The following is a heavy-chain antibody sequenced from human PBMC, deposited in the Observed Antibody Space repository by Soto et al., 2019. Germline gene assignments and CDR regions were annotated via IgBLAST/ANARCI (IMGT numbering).Heavy chain of an antibody. CDR3: ARDRAFCSGRSCYSPPDYYYYMGA. D-gene: IGHD2-15*01. CDR1: GVSISSSY. J-gene: IGHJ6*03. CDR2: IYNSGST. V-gene: IGHV4-59*01. Sequence: QVQLQESGPGLVKPSETLSLTCTVSGVSISSSYWSWTRQPPGKGLERIGYIYNSGSTNYNPSLTSWVNLSVDTSKNQVSLGLSSVTAAATAVYYCARDRAFCSGRSCYSPPDYYYYMGAWGKGTTFTVS.